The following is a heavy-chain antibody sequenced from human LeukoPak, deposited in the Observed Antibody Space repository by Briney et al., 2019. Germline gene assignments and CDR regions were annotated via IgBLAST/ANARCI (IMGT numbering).Heavy chain of an antibody. V-gene: IGHV3-48*04. J-gene: IGHJ4*02. CDR3: AREVPLGYFDWLLPNDY. Sequence: GGSLRLSCAASGFTFSSYVMHWVRQAPGKGLEWVSYISSSGSTIYYADSVKGRFTISRDNAKNSLYLQMNSLRAEDTAVYYCAREVPLGYFDWLLPNDYWGQGTLVTVSS. CDR2: ISSSGSTI. D-gene: IGHD3-9*01. CDR1: GFTFSSYV.